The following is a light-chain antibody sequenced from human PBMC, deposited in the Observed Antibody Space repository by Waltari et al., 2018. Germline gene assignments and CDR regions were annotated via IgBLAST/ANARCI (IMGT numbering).Light chain of an antibody. Sequence: QSALTQPASVSGSPGQSITIPCTGTSSDIGYNNYVPWYQQHPGKAPKLMIYDVSNRPSGVSNRFSGSKSGNTASLTISGLQAEDEADYYCSSYTASTTLIFGGGTKLTVL. CDR1: SSDIGYNNY. CDR2: DVS. CDR3: SSYTASTTLI. V-gene: IGLV2-14*01. J-gene: IGLJ2*01.